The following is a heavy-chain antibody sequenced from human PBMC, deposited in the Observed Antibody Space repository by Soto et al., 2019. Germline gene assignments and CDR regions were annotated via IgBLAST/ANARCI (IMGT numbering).Heavy chain of an antibody. D-gene: IGHD2-2*03. Sequence: ASVKVSCKASGYTFSRYYIYWVRQAPGQGLEWMGAINPSGGITTYAQKFQGRVTMTSDTSTRTVYMALISLRSEDTAVYYYARPKGLDSYHHYYGMDVWGQWTKVTVSS. CDR3: ARPKGLDSYHHYYGMDV. J-gene: IGHJ6*02. CDR1: GYTFSRYY. V-gene: IGHV1-46*01. CDR2: INPSGGIT.